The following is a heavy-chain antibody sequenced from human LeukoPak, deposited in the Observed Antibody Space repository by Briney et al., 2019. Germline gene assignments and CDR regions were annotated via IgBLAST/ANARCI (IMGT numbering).Heavy chain of an antibody. Sequence: SETLSLTCTVSGGSISSYFWSWIRQPPGKGLEWIGYIYYSGSTNYNPSLKGRVTMSVDTSKNQFSLKLSSVTAADTAVYYCARIDRAVAGTIDYWGQGTLVTVSS. CDR2: IYYSGST. CDR3: ARIDRAVAGTIDY. CDR1: GGSISSYF. J-gene: IGHJ4*02. V-gene: IGHV4-59*08. D-gene: IGHD6-19*01.